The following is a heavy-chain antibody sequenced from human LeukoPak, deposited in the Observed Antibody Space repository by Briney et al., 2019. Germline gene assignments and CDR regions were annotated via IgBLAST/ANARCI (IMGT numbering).Heavy chain of an antibody. Sequence: PGGSLRLSCAASGFTFSSYSMNWVRQAPGKGLEWVSSISSSGYIYYADSVKGRFTISRDNAKNSLYLQMNSLRAEDTAVYYCARTYCSSTSCYDTRYYYYGMDVWGQGTTVTVSS. CDR2: ISSSGYI. J-gene: IGHJ6*02. D-gene: IGHD2-2*01. V-gene: IGHV3-21*01. CDR1: GFTFSSYS. CDR3: ARTYCSSTSCYDTRYYYYGMDV.